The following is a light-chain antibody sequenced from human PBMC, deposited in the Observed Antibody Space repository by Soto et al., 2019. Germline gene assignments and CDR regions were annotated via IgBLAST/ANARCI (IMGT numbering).Light chain of an antibody. CDR3: LQDINYPWT. V-gene: IGKV1-12*01. CDR2: TAS. J-gene: IGKJ1*01. CDR1: QGVTRW. Sequence: DIQLTQSPSSLSASLGDRVTITCRASQGVTRWLAWYQQKPGRAPKLLIYTASSLQSGVPSRFSGSGSGTDFTLAISSLQPEDSATYYCLQDINYPWTFGQGTKVDIK.